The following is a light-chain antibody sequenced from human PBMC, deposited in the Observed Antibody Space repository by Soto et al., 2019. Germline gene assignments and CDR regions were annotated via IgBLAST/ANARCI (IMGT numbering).Light chain of an antibody. CDR3: QQYGSSPPIT. CDR2: GAS. Sequence: DIVLTQSPGTLSLSPGERATLSCRASQSVSSSYLAWYQQKPGQPHRLLIYGASSRATGIPDRFSGSGSGTDFTLTISRLEPEDFAVYYCQQYGSSPPITFGQGTRLEIK. CDR1: QSVSSSY. J-gene: IGKJ5*01. V-gene: IGKV3-20*01.